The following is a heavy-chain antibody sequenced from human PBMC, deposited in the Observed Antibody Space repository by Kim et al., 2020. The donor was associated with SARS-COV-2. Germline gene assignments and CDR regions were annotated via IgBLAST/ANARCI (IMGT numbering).Heavy chain of an antibody. J-gene: IGHJ4*02. V-gene: IGHV4-59*08. Sequence: NYTPSLKRRVTISVDTSKNQFSRKLSSVTAADTAVYYCARLFDYVEYFDYWGQGTLVTVSS. CDR3: ARLFDYVEYFDY. D-gene: IGHD4-17*01.